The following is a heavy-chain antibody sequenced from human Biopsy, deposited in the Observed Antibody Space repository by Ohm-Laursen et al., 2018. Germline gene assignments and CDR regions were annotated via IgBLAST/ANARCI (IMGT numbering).Heavy chain of an antibody. CDR2: ISNSGNT. CDR1: GDSINSSY. D-gene: IGHD2-15*01. Sequence: TLSLTCTVSGDSINSSYWSWIRQAPGKGLEWIGFISNSGNTNYNPSLKSRVTISADTSKNQFSLKLGSVTVADTAVFYCARRGSGGRSFDYWGQGSLVTVSS. J-gene: IGHJ4*02. V-gene: IGHV4-59*08. CDR3: ARRGSGGRSFDY.